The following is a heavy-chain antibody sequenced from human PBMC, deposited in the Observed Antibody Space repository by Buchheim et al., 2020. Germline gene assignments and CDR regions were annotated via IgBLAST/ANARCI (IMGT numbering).Heavy chain of an antibody. CDR1: GFTFSSYA. CDR2: ISYDGSNK. J-gene: IGHJ6*02. CDR3: ARDYGMDV. Sequence: VQLLESGGGLVQPGGSLRLSCAASGFTFSSYAMHWVRQAPGKGLEWVAVISYDGSNKYYADSVKGRFTISRDNSKNTLYLQMNSLRAEDTAVYYCARDYGMDVWGQGTT. V-gene: IGHV3-30-3*01.